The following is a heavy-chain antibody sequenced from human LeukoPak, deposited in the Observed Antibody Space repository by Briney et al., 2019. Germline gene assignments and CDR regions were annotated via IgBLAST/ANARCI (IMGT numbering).Heavy chain of an antibody. CDR2: INPSGGST. V-gene: IGHV1-46*01. J-gene: IGHJ3*02. CDR1: GYTFTSYY. D-gene: IGHD3-22*01. Sequence: ASVKVSCKASGYTFTSYYMHWVRQAPGQGLEWMGIINPSGGSTNYAQKFQGRVTMTRDTSISTAYMELSRLRSDDTAVYYCARDKMYYYDSSGLDAFDIWGQGTMVTVSS. CDR3: ARDKMYYYDSSGLDAFDI.